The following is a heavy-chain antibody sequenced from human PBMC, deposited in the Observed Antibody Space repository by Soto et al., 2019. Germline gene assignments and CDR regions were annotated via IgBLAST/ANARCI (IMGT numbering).Heavy chain of an antibody. V-gene: IGHV4-30-4*01. D-gene: IGHD6-25*01. CDR2: IYYSGST. CDR1: GGSISSGDYY. CDR3: ARVSGGNHGSYSYGMEV. J-gene: IGHJ6*02. Sequence: PSETLSLTCTVSGGSISSGDYYLSWIRQPPGKGLEWIGYIYYSGSTYYNPSLKSRVTISVDTSKNQFSLKLSSVTAAETAVYYCARVSGGNHGSYSYGMEVWGEGTTVTVSS.